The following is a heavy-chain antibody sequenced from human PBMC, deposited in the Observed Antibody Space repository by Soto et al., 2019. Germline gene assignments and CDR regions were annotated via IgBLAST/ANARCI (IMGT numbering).Heavy chain of an antibody. CDR3: AIQDCTNDVCLEAAVTVGGALES. Sequence: EEQLVQSGGGLAQPGKSLRLSCAASGFTFRKFWMHWVRQVPGKGPVWVSYISSDGTTTDYADSVKGRFTISRDNDKETLYLQMNSLRADDTAVYYCAIQDCTNDVCLEAAVTVGGALESWGQGTLVTVSS. J-gene: IGHJ1*01. V-gene: IGHV3-74*01. CDR2: ISSDGTTT. D-gene: IGHD2-8*01. CDR1: GFTFRKFW.